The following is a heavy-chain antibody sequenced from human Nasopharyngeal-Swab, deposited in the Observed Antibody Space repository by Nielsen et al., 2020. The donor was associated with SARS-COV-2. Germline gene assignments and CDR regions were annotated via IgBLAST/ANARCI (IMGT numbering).Heavy chain of an antibody. CDR2: IIPIFGTA. CDR3: ARAVEAYYYYGMDV. V-gene: IGHV1-69*13. D-gene: IGHD5-24*01. J-gene: IGHJ6*02. Sequence: SVKVSCKASGYTFTSYAISWVRQAPGQGLEWMGGIIPIFGTANYAQKFQGRVTITADESTSTAYMELSSLRSEDTAVYYCARAVEAYYYYGMDVWGQGTTVTVPS. CDR1: GYTFTSYA.